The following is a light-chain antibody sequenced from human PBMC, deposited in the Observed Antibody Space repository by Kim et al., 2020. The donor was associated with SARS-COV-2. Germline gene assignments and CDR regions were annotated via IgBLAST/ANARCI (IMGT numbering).Light chain of an antibody. V-gene: IGKV3-20*01. Sequence: EIVLTQSPGTLSLSPGERATISCRASQSVTNSYLAWYQQKPGQAPRLLIYGASSRATGIPDRFSGSGSGTDFTLTISRLEPEDFAMYYCQQYGSSPPWTFGQGTKVDIK. CDR1: QSVTNSY. J-gene: IGKJ1*01. CDR3: QQYGSSPPWT. CDR2: GAS.